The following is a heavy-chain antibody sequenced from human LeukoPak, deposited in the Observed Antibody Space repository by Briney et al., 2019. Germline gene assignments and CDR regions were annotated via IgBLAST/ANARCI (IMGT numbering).Heavy chain of an antibody. CDR3: ARDGNMVNWFDP. CDR1: GYTFTGYY. CDR2: INPNSGGT. J-gene: IGHJ5*02. Sequence: ASVKVSCKASGYTFTGYYMHWVRQAPGQGLEWMGWINPNSGGTNYAQKFQGRVTMTRDTTISTAYMELSRLRSDDTAVYYCARDGNMVNWFDPWGQGTLVTVSS. D-gene: IGHD3-10*01. V-gene: IGHV1-2*02.